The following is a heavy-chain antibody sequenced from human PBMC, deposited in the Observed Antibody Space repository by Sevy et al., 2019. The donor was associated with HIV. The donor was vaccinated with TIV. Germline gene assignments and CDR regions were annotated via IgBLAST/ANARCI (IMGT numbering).Heavy chain of an antibody. Sequence: GGSLRLSCVASQFNFDTYAIHWVRQAPGKGLEWVAMICYDGSSKDYAESVKGRFAISRDNSQNTAFLQMNSLRAEDTGVYYCATNMVHAGAYDSYFNFWGQGSMVTVSS. CDR3: ATNMVHAGAYDSYFNF. J-gene: IGHJ4*02. V-gene: IGHV3-33*01. CDR1: QFNFDTYA. CDR2: ICYDGSSK. D-gene: IGHD3-10*01.